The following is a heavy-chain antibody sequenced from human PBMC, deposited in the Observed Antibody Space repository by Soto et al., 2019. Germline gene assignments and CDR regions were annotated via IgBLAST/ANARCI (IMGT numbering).Heavy chain of an antibody. J-gene: IGHJ5*02. Sequence: SETLSLTCAVYGLSFSSYCWSWIRQPPGKGLEWIGEINHSGSTNYNPSLKSRVTISVDTSKNQFSLKLSSVTAADTAVYYCATNTGYSKGWFDPWGQGTLVTVSS. V-gene: IGHV4-34*01. CDR3: ATNTGYSKGWFDP. CDR1: GLSFSSYC. CDR2: INHSGST. D-gene: IGHD6-13*01.